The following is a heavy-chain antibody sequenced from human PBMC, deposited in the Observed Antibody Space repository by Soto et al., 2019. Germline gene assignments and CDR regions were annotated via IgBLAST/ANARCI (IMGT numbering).Heavy chain of an antibody. CDR1: GDSVSSNGAA. D-gene: IGHD2-15*01. CDR2: TYYRSKWYN. J-gene: IGHJ6*03. CDR3: AREGSSDYYYYYMDV. V-gene: IGHV6-1*01. Sequence: PPKTVSGTCSISGDSVSSNGAAWNWIRQSPSRGLEWLGRTYYRSKWYNDYAVSVKSRITINPDTSKNQFSLQLNSVTPEDTAVYYCAREGSSDYYYYYMDVWGKGTTVTVSS.